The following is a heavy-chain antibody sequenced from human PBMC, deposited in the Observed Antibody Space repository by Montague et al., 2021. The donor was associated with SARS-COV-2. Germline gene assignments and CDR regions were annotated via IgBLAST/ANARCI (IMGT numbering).Heavy chain of an antibody. CDR1: GGSISSYY. Sequence: SETLSLTCTVSGGSISSYYCCWIRQPPGNGLEWIGYIYYSGSTNYNPSLKSRVTISVDTSKNQFSLKLSSVTDADTAVYYCARHPIGSFPRYGMDVWGQGTTVTVSS. V-gene: IGHV4-59*08. D-gene: IGHD2-15*01. J-gene: IGHJ6*02. CDR3: ARHPIGSFPRYGMDV. CDR2: IYYSGST.